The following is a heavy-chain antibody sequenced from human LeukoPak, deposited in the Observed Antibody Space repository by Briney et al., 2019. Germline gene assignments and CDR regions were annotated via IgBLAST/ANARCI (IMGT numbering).Heavy chain of an antibody. D-gene: IGHD4-17*01. V-gene: IGHV4-59*01. J-gene: IGHJ3*02. Sequence: SETLSLTRTVSGGSISSYYWSWIRQPPGKGLEWIGYIYYSGSTNYNPSLKSRVTISVDTSKNQFSLKLSSVTAADTAVYYCARALDYGDYGKDDAFDIWGQGTMVTVSS. CDR2: IYYSGST. CDR1: GGSISSYY. CDR3: ARALDYGDYGKDDAFDI.